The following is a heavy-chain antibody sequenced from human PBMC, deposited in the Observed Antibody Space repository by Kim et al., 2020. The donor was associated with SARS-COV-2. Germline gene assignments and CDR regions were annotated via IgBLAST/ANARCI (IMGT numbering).Heavy chain of an antibody. Sequence: SETLSLTCAVYGGSFSGYYWSWIRQPPGKGLEWIGEINHSGSTNYNPSLKSRVTISVDTSKNQFSLKLSSVTAADTAVYYCARVYSSGWYVPKRSNSFDYWGQGTLVTVSS. V-gene: IGHV4-34*01. D-gene: IGHD6-19*01. CDR2: INHSGST. CDR1: GGSFSGYY. CDR3: ARVYSSGWYVPKRSNSFDY. J-gene: IGHJ4*02.